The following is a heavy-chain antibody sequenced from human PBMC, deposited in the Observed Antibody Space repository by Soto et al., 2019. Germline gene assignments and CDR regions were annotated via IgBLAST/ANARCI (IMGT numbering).Heavy chain of an antibody. J-gene: IGHJ6*02. CDR2: IYYSGST. CDR1: GGSISGGDYY. V-gene: IGHV4-30-4*01. Sequence: SETLSLTCTVSGGSISGGDYYWSWIRQPPGKGLEWIGYIYYSGSTYYNPSLKSRVTISVDTSKNQFSLKLSSVTAADTAVYYCARAVRYSSSSYGMDVWGQGTTVTVSS. D-gene: IGHD6-6*01. CDR3: ARAVRYSSSSYGMDV.